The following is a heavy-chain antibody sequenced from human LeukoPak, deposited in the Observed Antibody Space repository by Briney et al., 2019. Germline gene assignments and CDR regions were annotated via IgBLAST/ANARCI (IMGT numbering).Heavy chain of an antibody. J-gene: IGHJ4*02. CDR1: GFTFSSYA. CDR2: ISGSGGST. V-gene: IGHV3-23*01. Sequence: PGGSLRLSCAASGFTFSSYAMSWVRQAPGKGLEWVSAISGSGGSTYYADSVKGRFTISRDNSKNPLYLQMNSLRAEDTAVYYCAKVSCTNGVCPYYFDYWGQGTLVTVSS. CDR3: AKVSCTNGVCPYYFDY. D-gene: IGHD2-8*01.